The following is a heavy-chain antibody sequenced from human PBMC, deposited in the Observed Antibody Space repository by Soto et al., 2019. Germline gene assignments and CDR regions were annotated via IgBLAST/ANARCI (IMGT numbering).Heavy chain of an antibody. CDR1: GGSISHYY. V-gene: IGHV4-59*01. CDR2: AYYSGST. D-gene: IGHD2-8*01. J-gene: IGHJ5*02. CDR3: ARDRSTYGGGGTGEVKENWFDP. Sequence: QVQLQESGPGLVKASETLSLTCSVSGGSISHYYWSWIRQSPGKGLEWIGYAYYSGSTDYNPSLTRRVTMAVDTSKNQVSLTLNSVTTADTAVYYCARDRSTYGGGGTGEVKENWFDPWGPGTLVTVSS.